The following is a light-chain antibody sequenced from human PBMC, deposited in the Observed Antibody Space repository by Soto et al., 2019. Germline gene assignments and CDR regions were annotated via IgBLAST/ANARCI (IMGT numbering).Light chain of an antibody. J-gene: IGKJ2*01. V-gene: IGKV3-15*01. CDR3: QQNNNWPYT. CDR1: HSVSGG. CDR2: RAS. Sequence: EIVMTQSPATLSVSPGERATLSCRASHSVSGGLAWYQQKPDQAPRLLIYRASIRVTGIPVRFSGSGSGTEFTLTISSLQSEDFAVYYCQQNNNWPYTFGQGTKLEIK.